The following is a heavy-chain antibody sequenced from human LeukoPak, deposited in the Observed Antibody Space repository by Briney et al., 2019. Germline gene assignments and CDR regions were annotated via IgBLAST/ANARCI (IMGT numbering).Heavy chain of an antibody. CDR2: INHSGST. CDR3: ARASPLLHIVVVTAIRIYFDY. Sequence: SETLSLTCAVYGGSFSGYYWSWIRQPPGKGLEWIGEINHSGSTNYNPSLKSRVTISVDTSKNQFSLKLSSVTAADTAVYYCARASPLLHIVVVTAIRIYFDYWGQGTLVTVSS. CDR1: GGSFSGYY. D-gene: IGHD2-21*02. V-gene: IGHV4-34*01. J-gene: IGHJ4*02.